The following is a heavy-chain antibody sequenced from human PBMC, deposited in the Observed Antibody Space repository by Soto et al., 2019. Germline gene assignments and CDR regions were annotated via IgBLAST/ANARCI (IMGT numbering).Heavy chain of an antibody. CDR2: INAGNGNT. CDR3: ARDRGSGYRTRNWFDP. Sequence: QVQLVQSGAEVKKPGASVKVSRKASGYTFTSYAMHWVRQAPGQRLEWMGWINAGNGNTKYSQKFQGRVTITRDTSASTAYMELSSLRSEDTAVYYCARDRGSGYRTRNWFDPWGQGTLVTVSS. CDR1: GYTFTSYA. D-gene: IGHD5-12*01. J-gene: IGHJ5*02. V-gene: IGHV1-3*01.